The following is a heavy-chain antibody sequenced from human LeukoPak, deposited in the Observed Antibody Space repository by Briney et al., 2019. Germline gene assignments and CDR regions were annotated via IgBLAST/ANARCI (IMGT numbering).Heavy chain of an antibody. CDR2: ISSSSYTI. CDR1: GFIFSDYI. CDR3: ARDRGDGYLDY. J-gene: IGHJ4*02. Sequence: GGSLRLSCAASGFIFSDYIMNWVRQVPGKGLEWVSYISSSSYTIYYAGSVKGRFTISRDNAKNSLYLHMNSLRAEDTALYYCARDRGDGYLDYWGQGDLVTVSS. D-gene: IGHD5-24*01. V-gene: IGHV3-48*04.